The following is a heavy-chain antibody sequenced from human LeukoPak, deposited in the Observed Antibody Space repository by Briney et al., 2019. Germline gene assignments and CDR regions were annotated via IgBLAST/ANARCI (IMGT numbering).Heavy chain of an antibody. Sequence: PGGSLRLSCVASGFPFSHYSTNWARQAPGKGLVWVSSIRFTGSYIYYADSVKGRFTISRDDAKNLLSLQMISLRAEDTAVYCCTRAGPRIDGYNSDYWGQGTLVTVSS. J-gene: IGHJ4*02. CDR3: TRAGPRIDGYNSDY. CDR2: IRFTGSYI. V-gene: IGHV3-21*01. CDR1: GFPFSHYS. D-gene: IGHD5-24*01.